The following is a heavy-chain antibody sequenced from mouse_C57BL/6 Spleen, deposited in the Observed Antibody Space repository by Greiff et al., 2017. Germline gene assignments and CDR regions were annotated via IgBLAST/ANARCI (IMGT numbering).Heavy chain of an antibody. CDR1: GYAFTNYL. J-gene: IGHJ2*01. V-gene: IGHV1-54*01. D-gene: IGHD2-3*01. CDR3: PRHHDGDYDY. CDR2: INPGSGGT. Sequence: QVHVKQSGAELVRPGTSVTVSCKASGYAFTNYLIEWVKQRPGQGLEWIGVINPGSGGTNYNEKFKGKATLTADKSSSTAYMQLSSLTSEDSAVYICPRHHDGDYDYWGQGTTLTVSS.